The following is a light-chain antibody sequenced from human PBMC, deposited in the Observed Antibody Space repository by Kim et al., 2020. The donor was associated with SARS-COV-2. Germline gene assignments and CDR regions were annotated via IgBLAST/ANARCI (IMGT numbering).Light chain of an antibody. J-gene: IGKJ1*01. Sequence: VSPGEIATLSCTASQSVSSNLAWYQQRPGQAPRLLISGASSRATGIPARFSGDGSGTDFTLIISSLQSEDFGVYYCQQYDKWPRTFGQGTKVDIK. CDR1: QSVSSN. V-gene: IGKV3-15*01. CDR3: QQYDKWPRT. CDR2: GAS.